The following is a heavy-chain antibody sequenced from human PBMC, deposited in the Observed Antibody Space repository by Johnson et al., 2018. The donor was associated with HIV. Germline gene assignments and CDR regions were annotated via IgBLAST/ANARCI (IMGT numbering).Heavy chain of an antibody. V-gene: IGHV3-30-3*01. CDR1: GFTFNSYA. CDR2: ISYDGSNK. D-gene: IGHD1-26*01. CDR3: ARDKVDDAFDI. J-gene: IGHJ3*02. Sequence: QVQLVESGGGLVQPGGSLRLSCVVSGFTFNSYAMHWVRQAPGKGLEWVAVISYDGSNKYYADSVKGRFTISRDNSKNTLYLQMNSLRAEDTAVYYCARDKVDDAFDIWGQGTMVTVSS.